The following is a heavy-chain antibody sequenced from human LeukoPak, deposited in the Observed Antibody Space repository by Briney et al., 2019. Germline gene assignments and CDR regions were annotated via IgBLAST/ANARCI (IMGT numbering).Heavy chain of an antibody. J-gene: IGHJ4*02. CDR2: LRGDGET. Sequence: GGSLRLSCAASGFTFSNYAMSLVRRAPARGLEWVSSLRGDGETFYADSVKGRFTLSRDDSINTVYLQLNSLRAEDTAVYYCAKASWVSSADAVLWGQGTLVTVSS. CDR1: GFTFSNYA. D-gene: IGHD3-16*01. CDR3: AKASWVSSADAVL. V-gene: IGHV3-23*01.